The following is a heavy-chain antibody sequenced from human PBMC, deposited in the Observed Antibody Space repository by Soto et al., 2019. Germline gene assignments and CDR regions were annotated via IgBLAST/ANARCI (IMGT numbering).Heavy chain of an antibody. CDR2: ISGSGGST. CDR1: GFTFSSYA. D-gene: IGHD3-10*01. CDR3: AKDVHLGRAPFFFDY. J-gene: IGHJ4*02. V-gene: IGHV3-23*01. Sequence: EVQLLESGGGLVQPGGSLRLSCAASGFTFSSYAMSWVRQAPGKGLEWVSAISGSGGSTYYADSVKGRCTISRDNSKNTLYLQMNSLRPEDTAVYYCAKDVHLGRAPFFFDYWGQGTLVTVSS.